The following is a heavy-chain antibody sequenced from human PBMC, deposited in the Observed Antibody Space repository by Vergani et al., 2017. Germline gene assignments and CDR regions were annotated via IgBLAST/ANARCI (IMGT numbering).Heavy chain of an antibody. CDR1: GGTFSSYA. V-gene: IGHV1-69*01. CDR3: AREGSGFEDYGSAYPKTDAVDI. D-gene: IGHD3-10*01. Sequence: QVQLVQSGAEVKKPGSSVKVSCKASGGTFSSYAISWVRQAPGQGLEWMGGIIPIFGTANYAQKFQGRVTITADESTSTAYMELSSLRSEDTAVYYCAREGSGFEDYGSAYPKTDAVDIWGQGTMVIVSS. CDR2: IIPIFGTA. J-gene: IGHJ3*02.